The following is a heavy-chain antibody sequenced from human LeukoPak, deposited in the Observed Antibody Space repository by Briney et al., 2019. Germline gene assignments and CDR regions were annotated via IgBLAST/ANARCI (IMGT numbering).Heavy chain of an antibody. CDR1: GFTFSGYS. V-gene: IGHV3-48*02. J-gene: IGHJ4*01. Sequence: PGGSLRLSCAASGFTFSGYSMNWVRQAPGKGLEWVSYTNRISNIIDYADSVKGRFTISTDNAKNSLYLQMNSLRDEDTAVYYCARDRDYAFDYWGQGTLVTVSS. CDR3: ARDRDYAFDY. D-gene: IGHD4-17*01. CDR2: TNRISNII.